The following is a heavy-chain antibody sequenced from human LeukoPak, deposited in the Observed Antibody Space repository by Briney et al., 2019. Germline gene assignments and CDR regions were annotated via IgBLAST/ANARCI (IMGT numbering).Heavy chain of an antibody. CDR3: AKYSSYYYYGMDV. Sequence: GGSLRLSCAASGFTFSIYWMSWVRQAPGKGLEWVANIKQDGSEKYYVDSVKGRFTISRDNAKNSLYLQMNSLRAEDTAVYYCAKYSSYYYYGMDVWGQGTTVTVSS. D-gene: IGHD2/OR15-2a*01. CDR2: IKQDGSEK. CDR1: GFTFSIYW. J-gene: IGHJ6*02. V-gene: IGHV3-7*01.